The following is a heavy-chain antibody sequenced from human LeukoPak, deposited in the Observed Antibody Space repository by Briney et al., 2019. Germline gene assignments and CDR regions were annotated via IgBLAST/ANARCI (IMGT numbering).Heavy chain of an antibody. Sequence: SETLSLTCTVSGGSITSSGSYWGWIRQPPGKGLDWVGSIYYSGSTYYNPSLKSRVTISVATSKNQFSLKLSSVTAADTAVYYCARWKVLRFLSYGMDVWGQGTTVTVSS. CDR3: ARWKVLRFLSYGMDV. J-gene: IGHJ6*02. CDR1: GGSITSSGSY. V-gene: IGHV4-39*07. CDR2: IYYSGST. D-gene: IGHD3-3*01.